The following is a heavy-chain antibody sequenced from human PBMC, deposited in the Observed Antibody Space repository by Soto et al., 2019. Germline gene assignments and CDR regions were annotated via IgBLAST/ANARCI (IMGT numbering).Heavy chain of an antibody. Sequence: QVQLVESGGGLVKPGGSLRLSCEASGFTFGDYYMTWIRQAPGEGLEWVSFIGNRGDGTYYADSVKGRFTMFRDNAKNSLYLQMNSLRAEETAMYYCARDLRAVGMASRFDPWGQGTLVTVSS. CDR3: ARDLRAVGMASRFDP. CDR2: IGNRGDGT. D-gene: IGHD6-13*01. CDR1: GFTFGDYY. J-gene: IGHJ5*02. V-gene: IGHV3-11*01.